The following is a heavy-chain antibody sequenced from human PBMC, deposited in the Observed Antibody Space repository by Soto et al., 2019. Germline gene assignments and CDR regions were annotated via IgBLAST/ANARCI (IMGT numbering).Heavy chain of an antibody. D-gene: IGHD3-3*01. Sequence: EVHLVETGGGLVQPGGSLRLSCAASGSSISSHWMSWVRQAPGKGLEWVANINQDGTKIHYVDSVKGRFTISRDNAKNSLHLQLSSLRADDTAVYFCARGEEWLLLSLQGVFDQWGQGTLLTVSS. CDR3: ARGEEWLLLSLQGVFDQ. CDR1: GSSISSHW. V-gene: IGHV3-7*03. J-gene: IGHJ4*02. CDR2: INQDGTKI.